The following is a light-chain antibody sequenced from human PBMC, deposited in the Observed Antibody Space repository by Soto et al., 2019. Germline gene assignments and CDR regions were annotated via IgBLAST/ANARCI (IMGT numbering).Light chain of an antibody. CDR1: QTVGSTY. V-gene: IGKV3D-20*01. Sequence: EIVLTQSPAPLSFSPGERATLSCGASQTVGSTYLAWYHQKPGLAPRLLIYDTSSRATGIPDRFSGSGSGTDFTLTISRLEPEDFAVYSCQHYGSSPWTFGQGAKVEIK. CDR2: DTS. J-gene: IGKJ1*01. CDR3: QHYGSSPWT.